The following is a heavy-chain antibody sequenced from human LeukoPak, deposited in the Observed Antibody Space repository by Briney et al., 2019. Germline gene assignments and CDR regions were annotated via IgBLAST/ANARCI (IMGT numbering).Heavy chain of an antibody. D-gene: IGHD5-12*01. J-gene: IGHJ3*02. CDR2: IKQDGSEK. Sequence: GGSLRLSCVASRFTFSRYWMSWVRQAPGKGLERVANIKQDGSEKYYVDSVKGRFTISRDNAKNSLYLQMNSLRAEDTAVFYCGRDRSSGYDDAFDIWGQGTMVTVSS. CDR1: RFTFSRYW. V-gene: IGHV3-7*01. CDR3: GRDRSSGYDDAFDI.